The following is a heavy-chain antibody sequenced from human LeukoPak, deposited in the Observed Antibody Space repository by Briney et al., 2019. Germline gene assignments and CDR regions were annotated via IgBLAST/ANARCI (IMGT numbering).Heavy chain of an antibody. J-gene: IGHJ3*02. CDR2: ISRSSSYT. CDR1: GFTFSDYY. Sequence: GGSLRLSCAASGFTFSDYYMSWIRQAPGKGLEWVSYISRSSSYTNYADSVKGRFTISRDNAKNSLYLQMNSLRAEDTAVYYCARDFRKKKNDYGDYEYAFDIWGQGTMVTVSS. CDR3: ARDFRKKKNDYGDYEYAFDI. D-gene: IGHD4-17*01. V-gene: IGHV3-11*05.